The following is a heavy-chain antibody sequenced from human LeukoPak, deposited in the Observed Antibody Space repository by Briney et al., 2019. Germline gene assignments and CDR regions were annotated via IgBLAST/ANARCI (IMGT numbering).Heavy chain of an antibody. J-gene: IGHJ5*02. D-gene: IGHD6-13*01. Sequence: GGSLRLSCAASGVTFDDYAMHWVRQAPRKGLEWVSSISSISSYIYYADAVKGRFTISRDNAKNSLYLQMNSLRAEDTAVYSCARGARIAAAFSWFDPWGQGNLVTVSS. CDR1: GVTFDDYA. CDR2: ISSISSYI. V-gene: IGHV3-21*01. CDR3: ARGARIAAAFSWFDP.